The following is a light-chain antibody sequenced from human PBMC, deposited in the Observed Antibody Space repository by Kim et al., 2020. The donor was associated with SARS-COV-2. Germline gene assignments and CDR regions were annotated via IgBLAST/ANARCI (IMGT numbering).Light chain of an antibody. Sequence: RTTINCKSRQSHLYDSNNKNYVAWYQQKPGQPPKLLCYWTSSRASGVVDRFSGSGSETDFSLNITSLQAGDVAVYYCQQDYSSPYTFGQGTKLEI. CDR3: QQDYSSPYT. CDR1: QSHLYDSNNKNY. CDR2: WTS. V-gene: IGKV4-1*01. J-gene: IGKJ2*01.